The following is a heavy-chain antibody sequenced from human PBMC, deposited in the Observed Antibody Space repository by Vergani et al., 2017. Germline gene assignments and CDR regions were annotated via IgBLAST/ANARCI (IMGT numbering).Heavy chain of an antibody. V-gene: IGHV4-31*03. J-gene: IGHJ5*02. D-gene: IGHD2-8*01. CDR2: IYYSGST. CDR1: GGSISSGGYY. Sequence: QVQLQESGPGLVKPSQTLSLTCTVSGGSISSGGYYWSWIRQHPGKGLEWIGYIYYSGSTYYNPSLKSRVTISVDTSKNQFSLKLSSVTAAYTAVYYCARSLYYPADSTDSDWFDPWGQGTLVTVSS. CDR3: ARSLYYPADSTDSDWFDP.